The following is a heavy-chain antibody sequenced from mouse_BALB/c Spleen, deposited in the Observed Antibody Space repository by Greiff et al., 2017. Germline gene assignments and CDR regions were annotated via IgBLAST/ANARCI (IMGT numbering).Heavy chain of an antibody. CDR2: ISDGGSYT. CDR3: ARAGSSIYYAMDY. V-gene: IGHV5-4*02. Sequence: EVQVVESGGGLVKPGGSLKLSCAASGFTFSDYYMYWVRQTPEKRLEWVATISDGGSYTYYPDSVKGRFTISRANAKNNLYLQMSSLKSEDTAMYYCARAGSSIYYAMDYWGQGTSVTVSS. J-gene: IGHJ4*01. CDR1: GFTFSDYY. D-gene: IGHD1-1*01.